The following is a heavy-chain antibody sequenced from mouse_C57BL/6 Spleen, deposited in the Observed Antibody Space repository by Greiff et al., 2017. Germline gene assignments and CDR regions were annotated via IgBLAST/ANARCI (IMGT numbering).Heavy chain of an antibody. Sequence: QVQLQQPGAELVMPGASVKLSCKASGYTFTSYWMHWVKQRPGQGLEWIGEIDPSDSYTNYNQKFKGKSTLTVDKSSSTAYMQLSSLTSEDSAVYYCARGGPAQATWYFDVWGTGTTVTVSS. CDR1: GYTFTSYW. V-gene: IGHV1-69*01. D-gene: IGHD3-2*02. CDR2: IDPSDSYT. CDR3: ARGGPAQATWYFDV. J-gene: IGHJ1*03.